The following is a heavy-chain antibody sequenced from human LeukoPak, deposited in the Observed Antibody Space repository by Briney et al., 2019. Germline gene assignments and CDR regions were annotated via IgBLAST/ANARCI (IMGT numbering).Heavy chain of an antibody. D-gene: IGHD3-9*01. CDR3: ARSFYDILSGYYYLAVDY. J-gene: IGHJ4*02. V-gene: IGHV1-2*02. Sequence: GASVKVSCKASGYTFTGYYMHWVRQAPGQGVEWMGGINPNSGGTNYAQKFQGRVIMTRDTSISTAYMELSRLRSDDTAVYYCARSFYDILSGYYYLAVDYWGQGTLVTVSS. CDR1: GYTFTGYY. CDR2: INPNSGGT.